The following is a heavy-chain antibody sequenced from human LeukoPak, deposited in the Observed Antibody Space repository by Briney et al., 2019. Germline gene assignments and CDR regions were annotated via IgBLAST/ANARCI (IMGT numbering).Heavy chain of an antibody. J-gene: IGHJ4*02. CDR3: ATGNWNDAPGYY. CDR1: GFTFSSYG. D-gene: IGHD1-20*01. Sequence: PGGSLRLSCAASGFTFSSYGMHWVRQAPGKGLEWVAVISYDGSNKYYADSVKGRFTISRDNSKNTLYLQMNSLRAEDTAVYYCATGNWNDAPGYYWGQGTLVTVSS. V-gene: IGHV3-30*03. CDR2: ISYDGSNK.